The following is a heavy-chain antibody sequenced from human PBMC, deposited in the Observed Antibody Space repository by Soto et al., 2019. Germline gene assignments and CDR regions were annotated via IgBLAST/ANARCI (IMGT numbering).Heavy chain of an antibody. CDR3: ARLNFGVVTSVWGFDP. D-gene: IGHD3-3*01. J-gene: IGHJ5*02. Sequence: PGVSLKVSCHGSGFDFTSHWRTCVGLMPGKALDWRRKCVLVISQTRYSTYFQDQVTRSANKSINTAYQQWATLRASDTAIYYCARLNFGVVTSVWGFDPWGQGTLVTVSS. CDR2: CVLVISQT. CDR1: GFDFTSHW. V-gene: IGHV5-10-1*04.